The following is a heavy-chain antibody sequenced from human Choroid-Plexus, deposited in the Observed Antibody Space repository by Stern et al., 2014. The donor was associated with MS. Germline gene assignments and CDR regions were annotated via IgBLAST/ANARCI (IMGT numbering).Heavy chain of an antibody. CDR1: GFTFGSCA. V-gene: IGHV3-30*18. J-gene: IGHJ5*02. D-gene: IGHD2/OR15-2a*01. Sequence: VHLVESGGGVVQPWRPLRLSCVASGFTFGSCAMHWVRQAPGKGLAWVAGVSYDGSNKYYADSVKGRFTISRDNSQNTLYMQMSSLRPEDTAVYYCAKDRQYLTYFFDHWGQVSLVTVSS. CDR3: AKDRQYLTYFFDH. CDR2: VSYDGSNK.